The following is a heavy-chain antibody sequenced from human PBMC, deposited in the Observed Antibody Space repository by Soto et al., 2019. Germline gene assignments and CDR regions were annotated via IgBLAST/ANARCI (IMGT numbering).Heavy chain of an antibody. V-gene: IGHV1-24*01. D-gene: IGHD6-6*01. CDR3: ATVRTYSSSSAVAFDI. J-gene: IGHJ3*02. CDR1: GYTLTELS. CDR2: FDPEDGET. Sequence: ASVKVSGKVSGYTLTELSMHCVLQSPLKGLEWMGGFDPEDGETIYAQKFQGRVTMTEDTSTDTAYMELSSLRSEDTAVYYCATVRTYSSSSAVAFDIWGQGTMVTVSS.